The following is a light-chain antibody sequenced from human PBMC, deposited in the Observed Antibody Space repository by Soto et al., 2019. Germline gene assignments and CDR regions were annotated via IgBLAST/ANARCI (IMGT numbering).Light chain of an antibody. V-gene: IGKV3-15*01. CDR3: QQYDSLPRT. J-gene: IGKJ1*01. CDR1: QSVSSN. Sequence: SQSPDTLSVSPGERATLSCRASQSVSSNLAWYQQKPGQAPRLLIYGASTRDTGIPARFSGSGSGTEFTLTISSLQSEDFAIYFCQQYDSLPRTFGEGTKVDIK. CDR2: GAS.